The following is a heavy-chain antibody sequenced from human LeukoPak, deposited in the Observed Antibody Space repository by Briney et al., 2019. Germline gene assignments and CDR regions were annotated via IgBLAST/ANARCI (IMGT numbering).Heavy chain of an antibody. J-gene: IGHJ4*02. V-gene: IGHV3-30*02. D-gene: IGHD1-26*01. CDR2: IRYDGGIK. CDR1: GFTFSSSG. CDR3: TKPASGGARERLEY. Sequence: GGSLRLSCAASGFTFSSSGMHWVRQAPGKGLEWGAYIRYDGGIKHHADSVKGRFTVSRDNSKNTLYLQMNSLRPEETAVYYCTKPASGGARERLEYWGQGTLVTVSS.